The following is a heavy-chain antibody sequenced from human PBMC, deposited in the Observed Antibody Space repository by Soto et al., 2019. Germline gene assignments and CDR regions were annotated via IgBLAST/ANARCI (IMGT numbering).Heavy chain of an antibody. J-gene: IGHJ5*02. Sequence: PSQTLSLTCAISGDSVSSNTASWNWIRQSPSRGLEWLGRTYFRSKWYNDYAVSVKSRIIINPDTSNNQFSLQPNSVTPEDTAVYFCAKGDNLGPKTGYAFDPWGQGIMVTAPQ. V-gene: IGHV6-1*01. D-gene: IGHD5-12*01. CDR1: GDSVSSNTAS. CDR3: AKGDNLGPKTGYAFDP. CDR2: TYFRSKWYN.